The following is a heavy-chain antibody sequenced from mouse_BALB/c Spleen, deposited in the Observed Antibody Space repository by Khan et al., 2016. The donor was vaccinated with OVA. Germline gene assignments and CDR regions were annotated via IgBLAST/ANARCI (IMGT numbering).Heavy chain of an antibody. CDR3: ARHEYYGNWLDY. J-gene: IGHJ2*01. D-gene: IGHD2-1*01. CDR2: FYPGGTTI. Sequence: QVQLKESGAELVKPGASVKLSCKASGYTFTEYIIHWLKQRSGQGLEWIGWFYPGGTTIKYNEKFKDKATLTADKSSSTVYMELSRLTSADSAVYFCARHEYYGNWLDYWGQGTTLTGSS. CDR1: GYTFTEYI. V-gene: IGHV1-62-2*01.